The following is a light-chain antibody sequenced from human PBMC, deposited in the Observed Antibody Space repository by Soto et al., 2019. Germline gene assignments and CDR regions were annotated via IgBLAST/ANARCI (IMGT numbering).Light chain of an antibody. Sequence: DIQMTQSPSSLSASVGDRVTITCRASQGISTYLNWYQQKPGKAPKLLIYAASSLQSGVPSRFSGSGSETEFNLTISSLQTEDFATYSCQQSYSTTWTFGQGTKVDIK. V-gene: IGKV1-39*01. CDR3: QQSYSTTWT. J-gene: IGKJ1*01. CDR1: QGISTY. CDR2: AAS.